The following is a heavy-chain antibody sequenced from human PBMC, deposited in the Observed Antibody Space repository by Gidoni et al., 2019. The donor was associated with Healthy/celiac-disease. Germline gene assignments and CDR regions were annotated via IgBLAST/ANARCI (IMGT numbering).Heavy chain of an antibody. V-gene: IGHV1-69*01. CDR2: IIPIFGTE. D-gene: IGHD3-22*01. Sequence: QVQLVQSGAEVKKPGSSVKVSCKASGGTFSSYAISWVRQAPGQGLEWMGGIIPIFGTENYAQKFQGRVTITADESTSTAYMELSSLRSEDTAVYYCARDRERVGYYDSSGYFDYWGQGTLVTVSS. J-gene: IGHJ4*02. CDR3: ARDRERVGYYDSSGYFDY. CDR1: GGTFSSYA.